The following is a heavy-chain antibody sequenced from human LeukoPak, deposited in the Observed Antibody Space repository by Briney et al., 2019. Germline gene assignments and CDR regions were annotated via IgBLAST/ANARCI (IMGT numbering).Heavy chain of an antibody. CDR3: ARDGYSGYDDYFDY. CDR1: GFTFSSYA. J-gene: IGHJ4*02. Sequence: GGSLRLSCAASGFTFSSYAMSWVRQAPGKGLEWVAVISYDGSNKYYADSVKGRFTISRDNSKNTLYLQMNSLRAQDTAVYYCARDGYSGYDDYFDYWGQGTLVTVSS. D-gene: IGHD5-12*01. V-gene: IGHV3-30-3*01. CDR2: ISYDGSNK.